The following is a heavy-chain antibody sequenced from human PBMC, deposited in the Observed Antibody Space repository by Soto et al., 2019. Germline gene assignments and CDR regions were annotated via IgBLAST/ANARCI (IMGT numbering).Heavy chain of an antibody. Sequence: SVKVSCKASGGTFSSYAISWVRQAPGQGLEWMGGIIPIFGTANYAQKFQRRVTITADKSTSTAYMELSSLRSEDTAVYYCARGALTGTTSGRYYYGMDVWGQGTTVTVSS. CDR2: IIPIFGTA. J-gene: IGHJ6*02. CDR3: ARGALTGTTSGRYYYGMDV. D-gene: IGHD1-7*01. V-gene: IGHV1-69*06. CDR1: GGTFSSYA.